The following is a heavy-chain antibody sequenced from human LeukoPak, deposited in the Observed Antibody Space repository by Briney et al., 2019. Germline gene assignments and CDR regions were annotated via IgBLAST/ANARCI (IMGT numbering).Heavy chain of an antibody. V-gene: IGHV1-69*05. CDR2: IIPIFGTA. Sequence: GASVKVSCKASGGTFSSYAISWVRQAPGQGLEWMGGIIPIFGTANYAQTFQGRVKIPTDESTSTAYMELSRLRSEKTAVYFCARKAYGGKYFYYWGEGTLVSVSS. D-gene: IGHD4-23*01. CDR1: GGTFSSYA. J-gene: IGHJ4*02. CDR3: ARKAYGGKYFYY.